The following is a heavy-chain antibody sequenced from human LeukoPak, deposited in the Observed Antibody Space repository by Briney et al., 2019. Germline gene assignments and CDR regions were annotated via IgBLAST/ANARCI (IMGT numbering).Heavy chain of an antibody. J-gene: IGHJ4*02. Sequence: ASVKVSCKASGYTFTGYYMHWVRQAPRQGLEWMGWINPNSGGTNYAQKFQGRVTVTRDTSISTAYMELSRLRSDDTAVYYCARDSTVVTLYGPNYYFDYWGQGTLVTVSS. CDR3: ARDSTVVTLYGPNYYFDY. V-gene: IGHV1-2*02. CDR2: INPNSGGT. D-gene: IGHD4-23*01. CDR1: GYTFTGYY.